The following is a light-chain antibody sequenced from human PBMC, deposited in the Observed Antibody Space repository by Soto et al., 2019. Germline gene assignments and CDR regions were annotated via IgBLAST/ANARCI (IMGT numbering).Light chain of an antibody. Sequence: ESVLTQSPGTLSLSPGERATLSSRARQSVSSNYLAWYQQKPGQAPRLLIYGASSRATGIPDRFSGSGSGTDFTLTISRLEPEDFAVYYCQHYGSSLSITFGQGTRLEIK. V-gene: IGKV3-20*01. CDR2: GAS. CDR1: QSVSSNY. CDR3: QHYGSSLSIT. J-gene: IGKJ5*01.